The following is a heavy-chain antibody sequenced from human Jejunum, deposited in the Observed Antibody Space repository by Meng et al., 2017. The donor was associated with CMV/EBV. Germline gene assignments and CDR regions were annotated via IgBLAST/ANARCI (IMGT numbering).Heavy chain of an antibody. V-gene: IGHV3-33*01. CDR3: ARDNDGSSHYSQFDY. D-gene: IGHD3-22*01. CDR2: LWYDGSRK. J-gene: IGHJ4*02. CDR1: GLPRNSYG. Sequence: SGLPRNSYGIHWVRQFPGKGLGWVAVLWYDGSRKYFADSVQGRFSISRDDSKNTVYLQMNSLRAEDTAVYYCARDNDGSSHYSQFDYWGQGTLVTVSS.